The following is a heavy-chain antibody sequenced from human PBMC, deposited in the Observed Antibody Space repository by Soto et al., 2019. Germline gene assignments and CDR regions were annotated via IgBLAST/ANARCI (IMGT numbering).Heavy chain of an antibody. D-gene: IGHD5-12*01. V-gene: IGHV1-18*04. Sequence: QVQLVQSGAEVKKPGASVKVSCKASGYTFTTYGISWVRQAPGKGLEWMGWISAYNGDTNYAQHLQGRVTMTTDTSANTAYMELRSLRSDDTAVYYCARDVDVLTTPPGDYWGQGTLVTVSS. CDR1: GYTFTTYG. CDR3: ARDVDVLTTPPGDY. CDR2: ISAYNGDT. J-gene: IGHJ4*02.